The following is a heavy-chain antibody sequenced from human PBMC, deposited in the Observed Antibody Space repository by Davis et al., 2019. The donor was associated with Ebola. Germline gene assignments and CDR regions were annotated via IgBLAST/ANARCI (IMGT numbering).Heavy chain of an antibody. J-gene: IGHJ3*02. CDR1: GYTFTSYG. D-gene: IGHD3-22*01. Sequence: AASVTVSCKASGYTFTSYGISWWRQAPGQGLEWMGWISVYNGNTNYAQTLQGRVTMTTDTSTSTAYMELRSLRSDDTAVFYCARANYYDSSGYLRIWGQGTMVTVSS. CDR2: ISVYNGNT. V-gene: IGHV1-18*04. CDR3: ARANYYDSSGYLRI.